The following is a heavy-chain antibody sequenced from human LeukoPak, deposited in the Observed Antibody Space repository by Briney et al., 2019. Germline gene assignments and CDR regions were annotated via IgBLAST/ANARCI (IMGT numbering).Heavy chain of an antibody. Sequence: SVKVSCKASGGTFSGYAISWVRQAPGQGLEWMGGIIPIFGTANYAQKFQGRVTITADESTSTAYMELSSLRSEDTAVYYCARDGPGYCSGGSCYSGLDYWGQGTLVTVSS. CDR3: ARDGPGYCSGGSCYSGLDY. CDR1: GGTFSGYA. J-gene: IGHJ4*02. V-gene: IGHV1-69*13. CDR2: IIPIFGTA. D-gene: IGHD2-15*01.